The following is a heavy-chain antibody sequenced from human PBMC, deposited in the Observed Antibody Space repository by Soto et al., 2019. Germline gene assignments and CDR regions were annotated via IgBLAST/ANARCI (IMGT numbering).Heavy chain of an antibody. V-gene: IGHV1-18*04. CDR3: ARDLRSGWFDP. CDR2: ISAYNDNT. Sequence: QVQLVQSGAEVKKPGASVKVSCKASGYTFTSYGISWVRQAPGQGLEWMGWISAYNDNTNYAQKLQGRVTMTTYTSTSASYMEMRSMRSDDTAVYYCARDLRSGWFDPWGQGTLVTVS. CDR1: GYTFTSYG. J-gene: IGHJ5*02.